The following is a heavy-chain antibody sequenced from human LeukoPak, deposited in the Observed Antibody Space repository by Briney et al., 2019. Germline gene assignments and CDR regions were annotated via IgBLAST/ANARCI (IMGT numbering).Heavy chain of an antibody. CDR1: GLSFSSYA. V-gene: IGHV3-66*01. CDR3: AYGDFLKTVNYFDY. Sequence: GGSLRLSCATSGLSFSSYAMSWVRQALGKGLEWVSVIYSDGSTYYADSVQGRFTISRDNSKNKLYLQMNSLRVEDTAVYYCAYGDFLKTVNYFDYWGQGTLVTVSS. CDR2: IYSDGST. D-gene: IGHD4-17*01. J-gene: IGHJ4*02.